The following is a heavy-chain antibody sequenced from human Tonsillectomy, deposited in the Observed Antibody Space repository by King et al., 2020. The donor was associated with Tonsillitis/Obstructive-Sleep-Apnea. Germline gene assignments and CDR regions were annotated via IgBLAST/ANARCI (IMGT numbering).Heavy chain of an antibody. D-gene: IGHD4-17*01. J-gene: IGHJ6*02. CDR2: IYYSGST. CDR1: GGSISSYY. Sequence: QLQESGPGLVKPSETLSLTCTVSGGSISSYYWSWIRQPPGKGLEWIGYIYYSGSTNYNPSLKSRVTISVDTSKNQFSLKLSSVTAADTAVYYCAREAGGDYASPPTYGMDVWGQGTTVTVSS. CDR3: AREAGGDYASPPTYGMDV. V-gene: IGHV4-59*01.